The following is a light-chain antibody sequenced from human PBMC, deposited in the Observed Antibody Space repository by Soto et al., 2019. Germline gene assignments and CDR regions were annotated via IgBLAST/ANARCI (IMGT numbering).Light chain of an antibody. J-gene: IGKJ1*01. CDR2: GAS. CDR3: QQRSNWPPWT. CDR1: QSISSN. V-gene: IGKV3-11*01. Sequence: ERATLSCRASQSISSNLAWYQQKNGQTPRLLIYGASTRAAGIPARFSGSGSGTDFTLTISGLEPEDFAVYYCQQRSNWPPWTFGQGTKVDI.